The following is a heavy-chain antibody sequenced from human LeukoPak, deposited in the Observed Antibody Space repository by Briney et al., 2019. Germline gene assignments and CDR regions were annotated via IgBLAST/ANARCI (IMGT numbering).Heavy chain of an antibody. V-gene: IGHV1-3*01. D-gene: IGHD6-13*01. CDR3: ARGRAAAGIVGRGYYFDY. CDR1: GYTFTSYA. Sequence: ASVKVSCKASGYTFTSYAMHWVRQAPGQRLEWMGWINAGNGNTKYSQKFQGRVTITRDTSASTAYMELSSLRSEDTAVYYCARGRAAAGIVGRGYYFDYWGQGTLVTVSS. CDR2: INAGNGNT. J-gene: IGHJ4*02.